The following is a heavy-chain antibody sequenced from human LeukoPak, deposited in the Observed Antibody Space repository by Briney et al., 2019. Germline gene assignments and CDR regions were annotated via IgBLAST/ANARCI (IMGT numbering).Heavy chain of an antibody. V-gene: IGHV3-23*01. CDR1: GLTFSNYA. J-gene: IGHJ4*02. CDR2: ISGSAFST. D-gene: IGHD3-10*01. Sequence: PGGSLRLSCAASGLTFSNYAMSSVRQAPGKGLEWVSGISGSAFSTDYADSVKGRFTISRDNSRNTLYLQMNSLRGDDTAVYYCVKGLGVDDNWGQGTLVTVSS. CDR3: VKGLGVDDN.